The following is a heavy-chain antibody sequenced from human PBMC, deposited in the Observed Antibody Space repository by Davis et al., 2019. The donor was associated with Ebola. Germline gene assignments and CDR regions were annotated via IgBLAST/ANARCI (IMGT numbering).Heavy chain of an antibody. CDR1: GGSISSYY. V-gene: IGHV4-59*12. J-gene: IGHJ4*02. Sequence: MPSETLSLTCTVSGGSISSYYWSWIRQPPGKGLEWIGCLYYGGATSYKPSLKSRVTISVDKSKNQFSLKLSSVTAADTAVYYCARGPRDYYDSSGLDYWGQGTLVTVSS. CDR2: LYYGGAT. D-gene: IGHD3-22*01. CDR3: ARGPRDYYDSSGLDY.